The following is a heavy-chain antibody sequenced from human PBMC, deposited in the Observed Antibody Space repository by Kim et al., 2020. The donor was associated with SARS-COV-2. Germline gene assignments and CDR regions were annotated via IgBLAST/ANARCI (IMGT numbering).Heavy chain of an antibody. D-gene: IGHD3-16*02. CDR1: GYTFTSYG. J-gene: IGHJ6*02. CDR3: ARVGGGNVWGSYRPYYYYYYGMDV. Sequence: ASVKVSCKASGYTFTSYGISWVRQAPGQGLEWMGWISAYNGNTNYAQKLQGRVTMTTDTSTSTAYMELRSLRSDDTAVYYCARVGGGNVWGSYRPYYYYYYGMDVWGQGTTVTVSS. CDR2: ISAYNGNT. V-gene: IGHV1-18*04.